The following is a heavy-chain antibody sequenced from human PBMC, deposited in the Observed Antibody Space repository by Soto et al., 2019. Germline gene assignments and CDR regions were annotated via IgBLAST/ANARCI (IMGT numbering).Heavy chain of an antibody. CDR2: ISYDGSNK. D-gene: IGHD5-12*01. Sequence: PGGSLRLSCAASGFTFSSYGMHWVRQAPGKGLEWVAVISYDGSNKYYADSVKGRFTISRDNSKNTLYLQMNSLRAEDTAVYYCAKDFSVATSGIDYWGQGTLVTVSS. V-gene: IGHV3-30*18. J-gene: IGHJ4*02. CDR1: GFTFSSYG. CDR3: AKDFSVATSGIDY.